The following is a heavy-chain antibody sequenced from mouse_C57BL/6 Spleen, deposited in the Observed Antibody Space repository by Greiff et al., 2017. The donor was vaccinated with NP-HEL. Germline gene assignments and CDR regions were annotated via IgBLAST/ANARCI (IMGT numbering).Heavy chain of an antibody. CDR1: GFTFTDYY. J-gene: IGHJ4*01. CDR2: IRNKANGYTT. Sequence: EVQLVESGGGLVQPGGSLSLSCAASGFTFTDYYMSWVRQPPGKALEWLGFIRNKANGYTTEYSASVKGRFTISRDNSQSILYLQMNALRAEDSSTYYCARNQKGYAMDYWGQGTSVTVSS. CDR3: ARNQKGYAMDY. V-gene: IGHV7-3*01.